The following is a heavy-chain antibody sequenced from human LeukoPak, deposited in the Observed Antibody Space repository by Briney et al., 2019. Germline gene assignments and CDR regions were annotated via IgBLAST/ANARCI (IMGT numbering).Heavy chain of an antibody. Sequence: GGSLRLSCAASGFSFSNAWMSWVRQAPGKGLAWVGRIKSKSDGETRDYAAPVRGRFAISRDDSKNTLFLLMNSLKTDDTAVYFCITHPGDYENFWGQGTLVTVSS. CDR3: ITHPGDYENF. V-gene: IGHV3-15*01. CDR2: IKSKSDGETR. D-gene: IGHD4-17*01. J-gene: IGHJ4*02. CDR1: GFSFSNAW.